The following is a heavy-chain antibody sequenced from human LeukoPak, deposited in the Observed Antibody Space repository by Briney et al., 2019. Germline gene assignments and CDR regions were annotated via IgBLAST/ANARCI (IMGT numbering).Heavy chain of an antibody. CDR1: GGSISSGGYY. Sequence: PSETLSLTCTVSGGSISSGGYYWSWIRQPPGKGLEWIGYIYHSGSTYYNPSLKSRVTISVDRSKNQFSLKLSSVTAADTAVYYCARVGYYDFWSGSARYYYYMDVWGKGTTVTVSS. D-gene: IGHD3-3*01. V-gene: IGHV4-30-2*01. CDR2: IYHSGST. CDR3: ARVGYYDFWSGSARYYYYMDV. J-gene: IGHJ6*03.